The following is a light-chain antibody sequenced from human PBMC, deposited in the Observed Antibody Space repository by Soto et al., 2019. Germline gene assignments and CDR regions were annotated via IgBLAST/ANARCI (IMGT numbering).Light chain of an antibody. Sequence: EIVMTQSPATLSVSPGERATLSCRASQSVSSNLAWYQQKFGQAPRLLIYGASTRATGIPARFSGSGSGTEFTLTISSLQSEDLAVYYCQQYNNWPRTFGQGTXVDI. J-gene: IGKJ1*01. CDR2: GAS. CDR3: QQYNNWPRT. V-gene: IGKV3-15*01. CDR1: QSVSSN.